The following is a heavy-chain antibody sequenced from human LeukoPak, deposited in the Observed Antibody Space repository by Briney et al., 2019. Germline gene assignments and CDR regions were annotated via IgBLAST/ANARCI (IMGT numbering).Heavy chain of an antibody. V-gene: IGHV3-11*04. Sequence: PGGSLRLSCEASGFTFSDYYMSWIRRAPGKGLEWVSYISSSGSTIYYADSVKGRFTISRDNAKNSLYLQMNSLRAEDTAVYYCARPYYYDSSGYFGYWGQGTLVTVSS. J-gene: IGHJ4*02. D-gene: IGHD3-22*01. CDR2: ISSSGSTI. CDR3: ARPYYYDSSGYFGY. CDR1: GFTFSDYY.